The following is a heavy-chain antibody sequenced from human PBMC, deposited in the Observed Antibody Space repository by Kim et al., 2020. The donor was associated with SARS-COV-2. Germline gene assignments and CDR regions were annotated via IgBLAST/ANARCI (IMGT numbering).Heavy chain of an antibody. CDR2: IYYSGST. D-gene: IGHD3-10*01. J-gene: IGHJ4*02. Sequence: SETLSLICTVSGGSISSSSYYWGWIRQPPGKGLEWIGSIYYSGSTYYNPSLKSRVTISVDTSKNQFSLKLSSVTAADTAVYYCASVLWFGELRYWGQGTL. CDR3: ASVLWFGELRY. CDR1: GGSISSSSYY. V-gene: IGHV4-39*01.